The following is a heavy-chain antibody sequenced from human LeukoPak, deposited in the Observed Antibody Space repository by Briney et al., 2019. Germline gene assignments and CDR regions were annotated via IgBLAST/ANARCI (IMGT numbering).Heavy chain of an antibody. J-gene: IGHJ4*02. CDR3: AKGEVLRFLEWLSHFDY. V-gene: IGHV3-23*01. CDR1: GFTFSSYG. CDR2: ISGSGGST. Sequence: GRSLRLSCAASGFTFSSYGMSWVRQAPGKGLEWVSAISGSGGSTYYADSVKGRFTISRDNSKNTLYLQMNSLRAEDTAVYYCAKGEVLRFLEWLSHFDYWGQGTLVTVSS. D-gene: IGHD3-3*01.